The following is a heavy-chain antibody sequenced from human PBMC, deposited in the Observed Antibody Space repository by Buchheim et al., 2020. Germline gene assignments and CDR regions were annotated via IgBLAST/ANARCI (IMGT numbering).Heavy chain of an antibody. CDR2: SNPISGST. D-gene: IGHD3-22*01. V-gene: IGHV1-46*01. CDR1: GYIFINYY. Sequence: QVQLVQSGAEVKEPGASVKVSCKTSGYIFINYYIHWVRQAPGQGLEWMGISNPISGSTTYAPQFQGRVTMTRDTSTSTVYMELSSLRSEDTAVYYCARGYYDPTEVDYWGQGTL. J-gene: IGHJ4*02. CDR3: ARGYYDPTEVDY.